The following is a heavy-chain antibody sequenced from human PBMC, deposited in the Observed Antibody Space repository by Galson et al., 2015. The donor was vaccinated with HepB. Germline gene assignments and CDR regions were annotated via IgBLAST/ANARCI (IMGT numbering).Heavy chain of an antibody. J-gene: IGHJ4*02. CDR2: IWYDGSNK. Sequence: SLRLSCAASGFTFSSYGMHWVRQAPGKGLEWVAVIWYDGSNKYYGDSVKGRFTISRDNSKNTLYLQMNRLRAEDTAVYYCARDGEYYFDYWGQGTLVTVSS. CDR1: GFTFSSYG. CDR3: ARDGEYYFDY. V-gene: IGHV3-33*01.